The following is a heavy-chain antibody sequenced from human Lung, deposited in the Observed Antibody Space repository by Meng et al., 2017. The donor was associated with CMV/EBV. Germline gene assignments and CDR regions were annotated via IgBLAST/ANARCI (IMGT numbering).Heavy chain of an antibody. Sequence: QVRLVQSGAELKKPGASVKVSCKASGYTFIDYYMHWVRQAPGQGLEWVGWINPKSGGTHYAQSFQGRVTITRDTSINAVYVEISSLKSDDTAVYYCTSAPGDYWGQGTLVTVSS. CDR1: GYTFIDYY. CDR2: INPKSGGT. V-gene: IGHV1-2*02. J-gene: IGHJ4*03. CDR3: TSAPGDY. D-gene: IGHD1-14*01.